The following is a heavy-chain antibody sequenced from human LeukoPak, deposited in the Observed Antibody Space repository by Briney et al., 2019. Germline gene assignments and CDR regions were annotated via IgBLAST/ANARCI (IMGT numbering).Heavy chain of an antibody. Sequence: SETLSLTCTVSGGSISSYYWSWIRQPPGKGLEWIRYIYYSGSTNYNPSLKSRVTISVDTSKNQFSLKLSSVTAADTAVYYCARVIWYYDSSGYYYTLFDYWGQGTLLTVSS. CDR3: ARVIWYYDSSGYYYTLFDY. J-gene: IGHJ4*02. CDR1: GGSISSYY. D-gene: IGHD3-22*01. V-gene: IGHV4-59*01. CDR2: IYYSGST.